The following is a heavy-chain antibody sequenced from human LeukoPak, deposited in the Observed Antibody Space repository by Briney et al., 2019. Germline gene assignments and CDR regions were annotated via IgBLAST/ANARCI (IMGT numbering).Heavy chain of an antibody. Sequence: SETLSLTCTVSGGSISSYYWSWIRQPPGKGLEWIGYIYYSGSPNYNPSLKSRVTISVDTSKNQFSLKLSSVTAADTAVYYCARGVAVAGTYYFDYWGQGTLVTVSS. D-gene: IGHD6-19*01. CDR3: ARGVAVAGTYYFDY. J-gene: IGHJ4*02. CDR2: IYYSGSP. V-gene: IGHV4-59*01. CDR1: GGSISSYY.